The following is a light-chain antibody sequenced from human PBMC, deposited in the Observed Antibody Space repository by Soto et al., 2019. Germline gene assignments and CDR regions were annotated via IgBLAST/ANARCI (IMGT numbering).Light chain of an antibody. CDR3: HQFGSSPPAFT. J-gene: IGKJ2*01. CDR2: GAS. Sequence: ESMLTQSPGTLSLSPGERATLSCRASQSVSTRYVAWYQPKPGQAPRLLIYGASIRATGIPDRFSGSGSGTDFTLTISRLEPEDFAVYYCHQFGSSPPAFTFGQGTKLEI. CDR1: QSVSTRY. V-gene: IGKV3-20*01.